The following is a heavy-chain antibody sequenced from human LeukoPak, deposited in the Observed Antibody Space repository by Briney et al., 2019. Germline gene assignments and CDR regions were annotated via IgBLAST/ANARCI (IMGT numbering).Heavy chain of an antibody. CDR2: INAGNGNT. V-gene: IGHV1-3*01. CDR3: ARGTLWFGESHQEGY. Sequence: ASVKVSCKASGYTFTSYAMHWVRQAPGQRLEWMGWINAGNGNTKYSQKFQGRVTITRDTSASTAYMELSSLRSEDTAVYYCARGTLWFGESHQEGYWGQGTTVTVSS. J-gene: IGHJ6*02. D-gene: IGHD3-10*01. CDR1: GYTFTSYA.